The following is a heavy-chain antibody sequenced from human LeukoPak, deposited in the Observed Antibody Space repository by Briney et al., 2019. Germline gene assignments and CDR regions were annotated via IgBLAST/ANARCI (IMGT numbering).Heavy chain of an antibody. Sequence: GGSLRLSCAASGFTFSSYGMHWVRQAPGKGLEWVAVISYDGSNKYYADSVKGRFTISRDNSKNTLYLQMNSLRAEDTAVYYCAKDKGGLRYFDYYDYWGQGTLVTVSS. V-gene: IGHV3-30*18. CDR2: ISYDGSNK. J-gene: IGHJ4*02. D-gene: IGHD3-9*01. CDR1: GFTFSSYG. CDR3: AKDKGGLRYFDYYDY.